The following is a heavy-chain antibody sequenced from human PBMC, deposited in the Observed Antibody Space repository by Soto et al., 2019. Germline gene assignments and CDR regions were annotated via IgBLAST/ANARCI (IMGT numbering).Heavy chain of an antibody. Sequence: ASVKVSCKASGYTFTSYAMHWVLQAPGQRLEWMGWINAGNGNTKYSQKFQGRVTITRDTSASTAYMELSSLRSEDTAVYYCARDSLPITPTPYYFDSWGKETRVTVSS. J-gene: IGHJ4*02. CDR1: GYTFTSYA. V-gene: IGHV1-3*01. D-gene: IGHD2-2*01. CDR3: ARDSLPITPTPYYFDS. CDR2: INAGNGNT.